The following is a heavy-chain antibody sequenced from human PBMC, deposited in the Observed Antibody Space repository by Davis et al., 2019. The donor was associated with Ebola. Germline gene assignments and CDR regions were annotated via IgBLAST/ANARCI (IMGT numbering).Heavy chain of an antibody. Sequence: GESLKISCAASGFTFSSYWMHWVRQASGKGLEWVGRIRSKANSYATAYAASVKGRFTISRDDSKNTAYLQMNSLKTEDTAVYYCTSRLDTNAFDIWGQGTMVTVSS. V-gene: IGHV3-73*01. CDR3: TSRLDTNAFDI. CDR1: GFTFSSYW. CDR2: IRSKANSYAT. J-gene: IGHJ3*02. D-gene: IGHD1-26*01.